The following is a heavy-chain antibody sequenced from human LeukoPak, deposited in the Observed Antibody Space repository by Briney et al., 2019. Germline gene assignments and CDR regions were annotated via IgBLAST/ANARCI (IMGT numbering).Heavy chain of an antibody. V-gene: IGHV3-48*03. CDR3: ARDLSRITMVRGPNWFDP. CDR2: ISSSGSTI. CDR1: GFTFNSYE. J-gene: IGHJ5*02. Sequence: GGSLRLSCAASGFTFNSYEMNWVRQAPGKGLEWVSYISSSGSTIYYADSVKGRFTISRDNAKNSLYLQMNSLRAEDTAVYYCARDLSRITMVRGPNWFDPWGQGTLVTVSS. D-gene: IGHD3-10*01.